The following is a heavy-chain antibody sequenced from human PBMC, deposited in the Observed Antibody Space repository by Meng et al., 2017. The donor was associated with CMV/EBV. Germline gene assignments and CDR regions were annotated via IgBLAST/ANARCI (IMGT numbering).Heavy chain of an antibody. D-gene: IGHD3-3*01. CDR1: GGSISSSNW. CDR3: ARKYYDFWSGYWGYGMDV. J-gene: IGHJ6*02. CDR2: IYHSGST. V-gene: IGHV4-4*02. Sequence: SETLSLTCAVSGGSISSSNWWSWVRQPPGKGLEWIGEIYHSGSTNYNPSLKSRVTISIDKSKNQFSLKLSSVTAADTAVYYCARKYYDFWSGYWGYGMDVWGQGTTVTVS.